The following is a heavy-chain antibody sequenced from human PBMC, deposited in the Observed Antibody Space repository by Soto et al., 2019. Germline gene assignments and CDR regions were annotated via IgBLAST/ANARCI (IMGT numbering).Heavy chain of an antibody. V-gene: IGHV4-59*01. CDR3: ASYSSSSVYYYYGMDV. J-gene: IGHJ6*02. D-gene: IGHD6-6*01. CDR2: IYYSGST. Sequence: SETLSLTCTVSGVSISSYYWIWIRQPPGKGLEWIGYIYYSGSTNYNPSLKSRVTISVDTSKNQFSLKLSSVTAADTAVYYCASYSSSSVYYYYGMDVWGQGTTVTVSS. CDR1: GVSISSYY.